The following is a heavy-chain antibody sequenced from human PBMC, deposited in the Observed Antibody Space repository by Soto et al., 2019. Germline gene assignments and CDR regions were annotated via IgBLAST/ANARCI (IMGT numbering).Heavy chain of an antibody. CDR2: IYYSGST. V-gene: IGHV4-31*03. D-gene: IGHD3-10*01. J-gene: IGHJ5*02. Sequence: SETLSLTCTVSGGSISSGGYYWSWIRQHPGKGLEWIGHIYYSGSTYYNPSLKSRVTISVDTSKNQFSLKLSSVTAADTAVYYCARARITMVRGVRGNWFDPWGQGTLVTVSS. CDR1: GGSISSGGYY. CDR3: ARARITMVRGVRGNWFDP.